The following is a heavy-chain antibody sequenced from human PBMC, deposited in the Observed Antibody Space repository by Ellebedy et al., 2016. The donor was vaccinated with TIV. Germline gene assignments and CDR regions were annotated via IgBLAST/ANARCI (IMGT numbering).Heavy chain of an antibody. CDR2: ISAYNGNT. CDR1: GYTFTSYG. J-gene: IGHJ4*02. D-gene: IGHD1-26*01. V-gene: IGHV1-18*01. Sequence: AASVKVSCKASGYTFTSYGINWVRQAPGQGLEWMGWISAYNGNTNYAQNLQGRVTMTTDTSTSTAFMDLRSLRSDDTAVNYCASVSGSYYKSSSSAYFDYWGQGTLVTVSS. CDR3: ASVSGSYYKSSSSAYFDY.